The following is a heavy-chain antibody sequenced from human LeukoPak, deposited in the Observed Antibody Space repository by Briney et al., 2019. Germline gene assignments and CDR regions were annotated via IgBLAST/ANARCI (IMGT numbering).Heavy chain of an antibody. CDR3: VRHSGWYFGY. D-gene: IGHD6-19*01. V-gene: IGHV4-38-2*02. CDR2: IHHSGST. J-gene: IGHJ4*02. Sequence: SETLSLTCTVSGYFISSGYYWGWIRQPPGKGLQWIGSIHHSGSTYYNPSLKSRVTISVDTSKNQFSLKLSSVTAADTAVYYCVRHSGWYFGYWGQGTLVTVSS. CDR1: GYFISSGYY.